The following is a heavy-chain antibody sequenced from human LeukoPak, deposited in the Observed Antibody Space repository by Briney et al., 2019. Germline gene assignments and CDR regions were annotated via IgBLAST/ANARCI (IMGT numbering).Heavy chain of an antibody. CDR3: TTEPSITMVRGVISPDY. D-gene: IGHD3-10*01. CDR1: GFTFSSYA. V-gene: IGHV3-15*01. Sequence: GGSLRLSCAVSGFTFSSYAMSWVRQAPGKGLEWVGRIKSKTDGGTTDYAAPVKGRFTISRDDSKNTLYLQMNSLKTEDTAVYYCTTEPSITMVRGVISPDYWGQGTLVTVSS. CDR2: IKSKTDGGTT. J-gene: IGHJ4*02.